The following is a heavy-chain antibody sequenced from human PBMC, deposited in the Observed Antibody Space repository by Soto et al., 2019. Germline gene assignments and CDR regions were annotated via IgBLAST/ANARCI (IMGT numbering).Heavy chain of an antibody. D-gene: IGHD2-15*01. V-gene: IGHV3-9*01. CDR1: GFTFDDYA. Sequence: GGSLRLSCAASGFTFDDYAMHWVRQAPGKGLEWVSGISWNSGSIGYADSVKGRFTISRDNAKNSLYLQMNSLRAEDTALYYCAKDKQVVVAATPVGAFDIWGQGTMVTVSS. CDR2: ISWNSGSI. J-gene: IGHJ3*02. CDR3: AKDKQVVVAATPVGAFDI.